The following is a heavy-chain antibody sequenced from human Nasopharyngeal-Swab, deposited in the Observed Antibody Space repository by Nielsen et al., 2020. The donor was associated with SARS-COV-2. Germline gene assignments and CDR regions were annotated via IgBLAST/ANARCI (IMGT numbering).Heavy chain of an antibody. V-gene: IGHV3-23*03. CDR3: AKGFGPYVTAADY. D-gene: IGHD2-21*02. J-gene: IGHJ4*02. CDR1: GFLLGIYA. Sequence: GSLKISRAAPGFLLGIYALSWVRHASGKGLEWVSRVYSGGRCIRYADSVRGRFTISRDDSKNTVYLQMNGLRAEDTALYYCAKGFGPYVTAADYWGQGTLVTVSS. CDR2: VYSGGRCI.